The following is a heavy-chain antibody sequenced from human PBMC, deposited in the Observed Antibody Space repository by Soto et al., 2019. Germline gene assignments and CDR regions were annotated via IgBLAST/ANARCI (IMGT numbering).Heavy chain of an antibody. CDR1: GYSISSGYY. CDR3: ARDSGSLGPYFDS. V-gene: IGHV4-38-2*02. J-gene: IGHJ4*02. CDR2: IYHSGNT. Sequence: PSETLSLTCDVSGYSISSGYYWGWIRQPPGKGLEWIGSIYHSGNTYYNPTLKSRVTISVDTSKNQFSLQLSSVTAADTAVYYCARDSGSLGPYFDSWGQGTLVTVSS. D-gene: IGHD1-26*01.